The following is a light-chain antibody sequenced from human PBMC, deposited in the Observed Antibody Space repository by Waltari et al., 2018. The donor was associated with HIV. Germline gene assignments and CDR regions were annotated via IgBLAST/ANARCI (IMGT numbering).Light chain of an antibody. Sequence: QSALTQPPSASGSPGQSVTISCTGTSNDVGGYNYVSWYQQHPGKAPKLMIYDVNRRPSGVPYRFSGAKSVNTASLTVSGLQAEDEADYFCISYAGSSSFVFGTGTKVTVL. J-gene: IGLJ1*01. CDR3: ISYAGSSSFV. V-gene: IGLV2-8*01. CDR2: DVN. CDR1: SNDVGGYNY.